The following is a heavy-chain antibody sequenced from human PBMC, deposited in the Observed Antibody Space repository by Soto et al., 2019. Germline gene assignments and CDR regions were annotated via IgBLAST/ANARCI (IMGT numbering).Heavy chain of an antibody. CDR3: ARNLMDYDILTGYYMAYYFEY. CDR1: GYTFTSYA. J-gene: IGHJ4*02. CDR2: INAGNGNT. Sequence: GASVKVSCKASGYTFTSYAMHWVRQAPGQRLEWMGWINAGNGNTKYSQKFQGRLTITRDTSASTAYMELSSLRSEDTAVYYCARNLMDYDILTGYYMAYYFEYWGQGALVTVSS. D-gene: IGHD3-9*01. V-gene: IGHV1-3*01.